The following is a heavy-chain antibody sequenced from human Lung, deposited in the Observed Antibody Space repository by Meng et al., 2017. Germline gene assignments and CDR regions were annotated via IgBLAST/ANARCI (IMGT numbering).Heavy chain of an antibody. J-gene: IGHJ4*02. V-gene: IGHV3-21*03. CDR3: ARDYGGNSGGY. CDR1: GFPFSDYS. D-gene: IGHD4-23*01. CDR2: ISSGSSYI. Sequence: VQLAEAGGGRVKPGGSLPLSCAASGFPFSDYSMNWVRQAPGKGLEWVSSISSGSSYIYYADSVKGRFTISRDNAKNSLYLHMNSLRVEDTGLYYCARDYGGNSGGYWGQGTLVTVSS.